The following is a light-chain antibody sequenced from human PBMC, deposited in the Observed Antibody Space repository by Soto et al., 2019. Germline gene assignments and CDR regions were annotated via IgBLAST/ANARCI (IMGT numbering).Light chain of an antibody. J-gene: IGKJ4*01. CDR1: QSISSY. CDR2: AAS. V-gene: IGKV1-33*01. CDR3: QQFDNVPLT. Sequence: DIRMTQSPSSLSASLGDRVTITCRASQSISSYLNWYQQKPGKAPKLLIYAASSLQSGVPSRFSGSGSGTDFTLTITSLQPEDIATYYCQQFDNVPLTFGGGTKVDIK.